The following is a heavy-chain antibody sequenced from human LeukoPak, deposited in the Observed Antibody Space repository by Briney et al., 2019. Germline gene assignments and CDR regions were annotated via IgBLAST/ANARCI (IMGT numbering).Heavy chain of an antibody. J-gene: IGHJ5*02. CDR1: GGSTSSGDYY. CDR2: IYYSGST. Sequence: PSQTLSLTCIVSGGSTSSGDYYWGWIRQPPGKGLEWIGYIYYSGSTYYNPSLKSRVTISVDTSKNQFSLKLSSVTAADTAVYYCARAVLRNWFDPWGQGTLVTVSS. CDR3: ARAVLRNWFDP. D-gene: IGHD4/OR15-4a*01. V-gene: IGHV4-30-4*01.